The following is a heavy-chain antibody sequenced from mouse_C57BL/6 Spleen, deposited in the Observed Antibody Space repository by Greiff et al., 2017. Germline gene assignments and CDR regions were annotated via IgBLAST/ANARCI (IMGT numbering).Heavy chain of an antibody. CDR1: GFTFTDYY. D-gene: IGHD2-3*01. Sequence: EVKLMESGGGLVQPGGSLSLSCAASGFTFTDYYMSWVRQPPGKALEWLGFIRNKANGYTTEYSASVKGRFTISRDNFQSILYLQMNALRAEDSATYYCARYDDYFDYWGQGTTLTVSS. CDR3: ARYDDYFDY. V-gene: IGHV7-3*01. CDR2: IRNKANGYTT. J-gene: IGHJ2*01.